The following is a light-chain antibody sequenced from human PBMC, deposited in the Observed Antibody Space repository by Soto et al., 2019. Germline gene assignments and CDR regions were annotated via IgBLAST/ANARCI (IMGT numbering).Light chain of an antibody. CDR3: QQSYSTLIT. Sequence: IKRNQSHPTLSGCLGYRVTITQRASQTISGHLNWYQQKPGKAPKLLIYAASSLQSGFPSRFSGSGSGTDFTLTISSLQPEDFATYYCQQSYSTLITCGKGKRRAI. V-gene: IGKV1-39*01. J-gene: IGKJ5*01. CDR1: QTISGH. CDR2: AAS.